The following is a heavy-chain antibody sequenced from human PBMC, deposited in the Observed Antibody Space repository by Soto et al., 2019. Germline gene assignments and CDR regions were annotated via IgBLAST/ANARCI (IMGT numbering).Heavy chain of an antibody. D-gene: IGHD3-16*01. V-gene: IGHV3-23*01. CDR3: AKGGNYVYYGMDV. Sequence: GGSLRLSCAASGFTFSSYAMSWVRQAPGKGLEWVSTISGSGGSTYYADSVKGRFTISRDNSKNTLYLQMNSLRAEDTAVYYCAKGGNYVYYGMDVWGQGTTVTVSS. J-gene: IGHJ6*02. CDR1: GFTFSSYA. CDR2: ISGSGGST.